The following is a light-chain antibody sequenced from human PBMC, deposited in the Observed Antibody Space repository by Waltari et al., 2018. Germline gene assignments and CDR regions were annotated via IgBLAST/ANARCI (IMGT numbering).Light chain of an antibody. Sequence: SYVLTQPPSVSVAPGQTARITCGGDKIEKKGVHWYQQKPGQAPVLVVYDDSDRPSGIQERFSGSNSVNTATLTISVVEAGYEDSYHYQVWDSSSLWVFGRGSKLTVL. CDR1: KIEKKG. CDR3: QVWDSSSLWV. V-gene: IGLV3-21*02. J-gene: IGLJ3*02. CDR2: DDS.